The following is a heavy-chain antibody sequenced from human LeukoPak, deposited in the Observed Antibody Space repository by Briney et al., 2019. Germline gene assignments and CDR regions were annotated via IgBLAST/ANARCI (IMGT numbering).Heavy chain of an antibody. D-gene: IGHD3-16*01. CDR2: IYDSGST. Sequence: SETLSLTCTVSGDSISSNSYYWGWIRQPPGKGLEWIGSIYDSGSTYYNPSLKSRVTISIGTPKNQFSLKLSAVTAADTAVYYCARVRYSFGGAGYWGQGTLVTVSS. V-gene: IGHV4-39*07. CDR3: ARVRYSFGGAGY. CDR1: GDSISSNSYY. J-gene: IGHJ4*02.